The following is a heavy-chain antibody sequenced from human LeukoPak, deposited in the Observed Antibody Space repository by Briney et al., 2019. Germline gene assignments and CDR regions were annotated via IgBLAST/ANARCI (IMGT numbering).Heavy chain of an antibody. V-gene: IGHV3-64D*09. CDR3: ARWREAPYDSSDY. CDR2: IRNNGVGT. D-gene: IGHD3-22*01. J-gene: IGHJ4*02. Sequence: GGPLRLSCSGSGFTFSNYPMQWVRQAPGKGLEYVSAIRNNGVGTNYADSVRGRFTISRDNSKNTLYLQMSSLRTEDTAVYYCARWREAPYDSSDYWGQGTLVTVSS. CDR1: GFTFSNYP.